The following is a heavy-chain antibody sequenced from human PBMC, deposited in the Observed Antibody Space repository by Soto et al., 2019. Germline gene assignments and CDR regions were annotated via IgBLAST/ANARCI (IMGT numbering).Heavy chain of an antibody. CDR3: ARGGGYYYDSSGPAFDY. CDR2: IYYSGST. Sequence: SSETLSLTCTVSGGSISSGDYYWSWIRQPPGKGLEWIGYIYYSGSTYYNPSLKSRVTISVDTSKNQFSLKLSSVTAADTAVYYCARGGGYYYDSSGPAFDYWGQGTLVTVSS. D-gene: IGHD3-22*01. J-gene: IGHJ4*02. CDR1: GGSISSGDYY. V-gene: IGHV4-30-4*01.